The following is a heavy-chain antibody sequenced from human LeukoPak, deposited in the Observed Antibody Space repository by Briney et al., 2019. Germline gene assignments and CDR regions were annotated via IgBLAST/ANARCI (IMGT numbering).Heavy chain of an antibody. V-gene: IGHV1-18*01. CDR1: GYTLTELS. J-gene: IGHJ5*02. CDR2: ISAYNGNT. CDR3: ARDRSLRSNWFDP. Sequence: ASVKVSCKVSGYTLTELSMHWVRQAPGQGLEWMGWISAYNGNTNYAQKLQGRVTMTTDTSTSTAYMELRSLRSDDTAVYYCARDRSLRSNWFDPWGQGTLVTVSS. D-gene: IGHD2-15*01.